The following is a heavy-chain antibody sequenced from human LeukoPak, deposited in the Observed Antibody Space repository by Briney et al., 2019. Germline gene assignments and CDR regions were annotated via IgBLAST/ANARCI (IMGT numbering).Heavy chain of an antibody. CDR2: ISSNGGST. CDR1: GFTFSSYA. D-gene: IGHD3-10*01. J-gene: IGHJ6*02. CDR3: VKATYYYGSGSYEIYYYGMDV. Sequence: GGSLRLSCSASGFTFSSYAMHWVRQAPGKGLEYVSAISSNGGSTYYADSAKGRFTISRDNSKNTLYLQMSCLRAEDTAVYYCVKATYYYGSGSYEIYYYGMDVWGQGTTVTVSS. V-gene: IGHV3-64D*06.